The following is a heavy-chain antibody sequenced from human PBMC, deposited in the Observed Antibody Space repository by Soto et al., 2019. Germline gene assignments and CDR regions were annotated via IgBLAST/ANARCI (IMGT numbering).Heavy chain of an antibody. Sequence: SLRLSCTASGFSFGAYALTWVRQAPGKGLEWVGFVGSEAYGGTIQYAASVKGRFTISRDDSKSIAYLQMNSLQTEDTAVYYCARGPLVIDAFDIWGQGTMVTVSS. D-gene: IGHD3-9*01. CDR1: GFSFGAYA. CDR3: ARGPLVIDAFDI. J-gene: IGHJ3*02. CDR2: VGSEAYGGTI. V-gene: IGHV3-49*04.